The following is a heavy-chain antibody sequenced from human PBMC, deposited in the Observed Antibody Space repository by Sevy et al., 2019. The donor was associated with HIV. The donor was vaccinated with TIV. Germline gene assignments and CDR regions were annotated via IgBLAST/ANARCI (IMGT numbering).Heavy chain of an antibody. CDR1: GFTFSSYA. J-gene: IGHJ3*02. V-gene: IGHV3-30-3*01. Sequence: GGSLRLSCAASGFTFSSYAMHWVRQAPGKGLEWVAVISYDGSNKYYADSVKGRFTISRDNSKNMLYLQMNSLRAEDTAVYYCARDSSAFDIWGQGTMVTVSS. CDR3: ARDSSAFDI. CDR2: ISYDGSNK.